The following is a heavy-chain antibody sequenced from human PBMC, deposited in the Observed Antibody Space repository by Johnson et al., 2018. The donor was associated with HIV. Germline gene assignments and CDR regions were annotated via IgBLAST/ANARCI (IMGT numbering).Heavy chain of an antibody. Sequence: VQLVESGGGVVQPGRSLRLSCAASGFTFSSYAMHWVRQAPGKGLEWVAVISYDGSNKYFADSVKGRFTISRDSSKNTLYLQMNSLRAEDTAVYYCAKDFVTHGAFDIWGQGTMVTVSS. CDR2: ISYDGSNK. D-gene: IGHD2-21*01. V-gene: IGHV3-30-3*01. CDR3: AKDFVTHGAFDI. CDR1: GFTFSSYA. J-gene: IGHJ3*02.